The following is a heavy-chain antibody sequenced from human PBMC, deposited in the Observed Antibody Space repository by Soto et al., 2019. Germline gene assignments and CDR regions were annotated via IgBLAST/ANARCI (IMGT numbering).Heavy chain of an antibody. J-gene: IGHJ6*02. D-gene: IGHD3-16*01. CDR3: ARNWAYYYYYGMDV. CDR1: DGSFSVYY. V-gene: IGHV4-34*01. Sequence: SETLSLTCVFYDGSFSVYYWDWIRQPPGKGLEWIGEINHSGSTNYNPSLKSRVTISVDTSKNQFSLKLSSVTAADTAVYYCARNWAYYYYYGMDVWGQGTTVTVSS. CDR2: INHSGST.